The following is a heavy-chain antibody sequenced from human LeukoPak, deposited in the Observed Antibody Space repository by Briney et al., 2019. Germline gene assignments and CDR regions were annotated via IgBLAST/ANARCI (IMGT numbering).Heavy chain of an antibody. D-gene: IGHD1-26*01. J-gene: IGHJ3*02. CDR3: ARSIVGTTDAFDI. V-gene: IGHV5-51*01. CDR1: GYSFSNYW. CDR2: IYPADSDT. Sequence: RGESLKISCKGSGYSFSNYWIGWVRQMPGKGLEWMGIIYPADSDTRYSPSFQGQVTISADKSVSTAYLQWSSLKASATAMYYCARSIVGTTDAFDIWGQGTMVTVSS.